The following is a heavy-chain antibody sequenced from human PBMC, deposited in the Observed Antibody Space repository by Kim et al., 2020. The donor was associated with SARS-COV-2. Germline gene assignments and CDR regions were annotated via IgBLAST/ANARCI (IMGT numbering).Heavy chain of an antibody. CDR1: GYSFTSYW. J-gene: IGHJ6*01. CDR2: IDPSDSYT. Sequence: GESLKISCKGSGYSFTSYWISWVRQMPGKGLEWMGRIDPSDSYTNYSPSFQGHVTISADKSINTAYLQWSSLKAADTAMYYCARHPYSSGWYTPPDYYYGMDVWGQGTAVTVSS. CDR3: ARHPYSSGWYTPPDYYYGMDV. D-gene: IGHD6-19*01. V-gene: IGHV5-10-1*01.